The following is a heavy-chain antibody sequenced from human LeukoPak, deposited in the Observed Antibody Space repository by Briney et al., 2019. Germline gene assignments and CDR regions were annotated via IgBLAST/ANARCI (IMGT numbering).Heavy chain of an antibody. D-gene: IGHD6-13*01. V-gene: IGHV3-9*03. CDR2: ISWNSGSI. CDR3: AKVSAAGSFFDY. J-gene: IGHJ4*02. Sequence: GRSLRPSCAASGFTFDDYAMHWVRQAPGKGLEWVSGISWNSGSIGYADSVKGRFTISRDNAKNSLYLQMNSLRAEDMALYYCAKVSAAGSFFDYWGQGTLVTVSS. CDR1: GFTFDDYA.